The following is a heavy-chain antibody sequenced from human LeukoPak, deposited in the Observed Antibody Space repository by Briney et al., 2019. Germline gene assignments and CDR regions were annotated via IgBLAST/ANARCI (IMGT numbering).Heavy chain of an antibody. CDR2: IIPIFGTA. CDR1: GGTFSSYA. J-gene: IGHJ3*02. Sequence: SVKVSCKASGGTFSSYAISWVRQAPGQGLEWMGGIIPIFGTANYAQKFQGRVTITTDESTSTAYMELSSLKSEDTAVYYCAREYYYDSSGHTRAGAFDIWGLGTVVTVSS. D-gene: IGHD3-22*01. V-gene: IGHV1-69*05. CDR3: AREYYYDSSGHTRAGAFDI.